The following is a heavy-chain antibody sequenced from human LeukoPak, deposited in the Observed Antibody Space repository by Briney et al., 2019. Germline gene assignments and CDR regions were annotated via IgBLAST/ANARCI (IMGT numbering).Heavy chain of an antibody. CDR2: IGGSGSNT. V-gene: IGHV3-23*01. D-gene: IGHD2-2*01. CDR3: VPIVVVPAAIGY. J-gene: IGHJ4*02. CDR1: GFTFSSYA. Sequence: GGSLRLSWAASGFTFSSYAMSWVRQAPGKGWEWVSGIGGSGSNTYYADSVKGRFTISRDNSKNTLYLEMSSLRAEDTAVYYCVPIVVVPAAIGYWGQGTLATVSS.